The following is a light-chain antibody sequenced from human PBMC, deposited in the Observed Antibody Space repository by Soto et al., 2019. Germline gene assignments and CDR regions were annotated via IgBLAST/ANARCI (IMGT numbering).Light chain of an antibody. CDR2: MLS. Sequence: MTQSPSTLSASVGDRVTITCRASQSLLDSDDGNTYLDWYLQKPGHSPQLLIYMLSFRASGVPDRFSGSGSGTDFTLKISRVEAEDFGIYYCMQRIAFPITFGQGTRLEL. J-gene: IGKJ5*01. V-gene: IGKV2-40*01. CDR3: MQRIAFPIT. CDR1: QSLLDSDDGNTY.